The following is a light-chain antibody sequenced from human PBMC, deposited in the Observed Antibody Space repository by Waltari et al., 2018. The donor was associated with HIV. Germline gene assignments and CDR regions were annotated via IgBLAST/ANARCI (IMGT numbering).Light chain of an antibody. V-gene: IGKV1-5*03. CDR3: QQYNTNLGT. CDR2: KAS. Sequence: DIQMTQSPSTLSASVGDRVTITCRASQSIVTWLAWYQQKPGKAPKLLISKASSLETGVPSRFSVSGSGTEFTLTISSLQPDDFATYYCQQYNTNLGTFGQGTKVEIE. CDR1: QSIVTW. J-gene: IGKJ1*01.